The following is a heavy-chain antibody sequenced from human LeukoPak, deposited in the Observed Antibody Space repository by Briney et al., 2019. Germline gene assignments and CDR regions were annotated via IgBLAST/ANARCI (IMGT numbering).Heavy chain of an antibody. D-gene: IGHD3-22*01. CDR3: ARGFYYDNYMDV. CDR2: IRYSGST. V-gene: IGHV4-31*03. Sequence: SQTLSLTCTVSGASITSGNYYWSWIRQHPGKGLEWIGYIRYSGSTYHNPSLKSRLAISVDTSRNQFSLDLSSVTAADTAVYHCARGFYYDNYMDVWGNGTTVIVSS. CDR1: GASITSGNYY. J-gene: IGHJ6*03.